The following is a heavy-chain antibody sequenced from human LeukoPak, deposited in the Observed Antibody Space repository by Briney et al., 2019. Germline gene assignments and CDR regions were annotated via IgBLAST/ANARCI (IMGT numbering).Heavy chain of an antibody. Sequence: GGSLRLSCAASGFTFSSYAMSWVRQAPGKGLEWVSAISGSGGSTYYADSVKGRFTISRDNSKNTLYLQMNSLRAEDTAVYYCAKSQLRYFDWLSGFDYWGQGTLVTVSS. J-gene: IGHJ4*02. V-gene: IGHV3-23*01. D-gene: IGHD3-9*01. CDR1: GFTFSSYA. CDR3: AKSQLRYFDWLSGFDY. CDR2: ISGSGGST.